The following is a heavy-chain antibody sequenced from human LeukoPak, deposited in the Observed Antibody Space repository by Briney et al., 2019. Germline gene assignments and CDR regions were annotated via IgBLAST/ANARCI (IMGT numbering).Heavy chain of an antibody. CDR2: INAGNGNT. V-gene: IGHV1-3*01. D-gene: IGHD3-9*01. Sequence: ASVKVSCKASGYTFTSYAMHWVRQAPGQRLEWMGWINAGNGNTKYSQKFQGRVTITRDTSASTAYMELSSLRSEDTAVYYCARDVPRLRYFDWPQREGWFDPWGQGTLVTVSS. J-gene: IGHJ5*02. CDR3: ARDVPRLRYFDWPQREGWFDP. CDR1: GYTFTSYA.